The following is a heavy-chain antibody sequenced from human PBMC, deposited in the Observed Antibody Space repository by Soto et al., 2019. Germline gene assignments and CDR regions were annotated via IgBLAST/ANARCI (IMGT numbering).Heavy chain of an antibody. J-gene: IGHJ6*02. CDR1: GFSLSNARMG. CDR2: IFSNDEK. D-gene: IGHD6-19*01. V-gene: IGHV2-26*01. CDR3: ARIPVSRSVWSYAHYYYYGMDV. Sequence: SGPTLVNPTETLTLTCTVSGFSLSNARMGVSWIRQPPGKALEWLAHIFSNDEKSYSTSLKSRLTISKDTSKSQVVLTMTNMDPVVTATYYCARIPVSRSVWSYAHYYYYGMDVWGQQTTVTISS.